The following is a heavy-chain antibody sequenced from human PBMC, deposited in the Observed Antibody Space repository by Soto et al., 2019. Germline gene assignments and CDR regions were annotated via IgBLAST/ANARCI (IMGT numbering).Heavy chain of an antibody. Sequence: GASVKVSCKASGYTFTSYGISWVRQAPGQGLEWMGWISAYNGNTNYAQKLQGRVTMTTDTSTSTVYMELRSLRSDDTAVYYCARDDDSNGYYDYWGQGTLVTVSS. J-gene: IGHJ4*02. D-gene: IGHD3-22*01. CDR3: ARDDDSNGYYDY. CDR2: ISAYNGNT. V-gene: IGHV1-18*01. CDR1: GYTFTSYG.